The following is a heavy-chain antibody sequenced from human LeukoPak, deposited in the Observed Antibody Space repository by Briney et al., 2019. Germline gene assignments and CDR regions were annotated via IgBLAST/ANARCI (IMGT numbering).Heavy chain of an antibody. CDR3: ARQRYSGYDYALPEFDY. D-gene: IGHD5-12*01. J-gene: IGHJ4*02. CDR1: GGSITSSNDF. CDR2: IFYSGTT. V-gene: IGHV4-39*01. Sequence: PSETLSLTCTVSGGSITSSNDFWGWIRQPPGKGLVWVGSIFYSGTTYYNPPLKSRVTISVDTSKNQFSLKLSSVTAADTAVYYCARQRYSGYDYALPEFDYWGQGTLVTVSS.